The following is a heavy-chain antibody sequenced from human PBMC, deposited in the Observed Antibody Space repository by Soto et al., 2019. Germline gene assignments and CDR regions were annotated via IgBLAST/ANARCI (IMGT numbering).Heavy chain of an antibody. V-gene: IGHV4-61*01. CDR1: GVSIGSTNHY. Sequence: SETLSLTCSVSGVSIGSTNHYWGWIRQPPGKGFEWIGYIYYSGSTNYNPSLKSRVTISVDTSKNQFSLKLSSVTAADTAVYYCARDPGYGGWFDPWRPGTLVTVSS. D-gene: IGHD5-12*01. J-gene: IGHJ5*02. CDR3: ARDPGYGGWFDP. CDR2: IYYSGST.